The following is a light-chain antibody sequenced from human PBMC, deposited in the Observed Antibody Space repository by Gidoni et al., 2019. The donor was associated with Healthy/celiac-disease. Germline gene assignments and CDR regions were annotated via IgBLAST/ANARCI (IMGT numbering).Light chain of an antibody. Sequence: EIVLTQSPGTLSLSPGERATLSCRASQSFSSSYLAWYQQKPGQAPRLLIYGASSRATGIPDRFRGSGSGTDFTLTISRLEPEDFAVYYCQQYGSSPLTFGGGTKVEIK. CDR1: QSFSSSY. V-gene: IGKV3-20*01. CDR3: QQYGSSPLT. J-gene: IGKJ4*01. CDR2: GAS.